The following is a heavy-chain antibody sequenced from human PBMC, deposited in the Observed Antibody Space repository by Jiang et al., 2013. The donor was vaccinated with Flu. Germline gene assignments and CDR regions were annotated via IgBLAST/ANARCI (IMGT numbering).Heavy chain of an antibody. V-gene: IGHV4-59*01. CDR3: ARSSTYYDSSGLDY. CDR1: GGSISSYY. J-gene: IGHJ4*02. CDR2: IYNSGTT. D-gene: IGHD3-22*01. Sequence: LLKPSETLSLTCTVSGGSISSYYWSWIRQPPGKGLEWIGNIYNSGTTKYNPSLKSRVTISVDTSKTQFSLNLSSVTAADTAVYYCARSSTYYDSSGLDYWGQGTLVTVSS.